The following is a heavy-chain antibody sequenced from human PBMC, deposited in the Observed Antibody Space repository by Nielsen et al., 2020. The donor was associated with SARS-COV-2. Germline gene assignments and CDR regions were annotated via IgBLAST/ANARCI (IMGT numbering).Heavy chain of an antibody. J-gene: IGHJ5*02. CDR2: IIPILGIA. D-gene: IGHD3-10*01. V-gene: IGHV1-69*04. CDR3: ARGGAMVRGDLDP. CDR1: GGTFSSYA. Sequence: SVKVSCKASGGTFSSYAISWVRQAPGQGLEWMGRIIPILGIANYAQKFQGRVTITADKSTSTAYMELSSLRSEDTAVYYCARGGAMVRGDLDPWGQGTLVTVSS.